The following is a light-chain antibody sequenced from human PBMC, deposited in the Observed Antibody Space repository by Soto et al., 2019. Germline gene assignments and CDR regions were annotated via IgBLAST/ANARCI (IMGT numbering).Light chain of an antibody. CDR2: DAY. CDR1: QSFWGL. J-gene: IGKJ5*01. V-gene: IGKV3-11*01. CDR3: QQRPMRPTT. Sequence: EFVLTQSPCTLSLSPGERATRSCVASQSFWGLLAWYQQKPGQAPRLLIYDAYNRATGIPPRFSGSGSGTDFTLTISSLEPQDSAVYYCQQRPMRPTTFGQRTRLEI.